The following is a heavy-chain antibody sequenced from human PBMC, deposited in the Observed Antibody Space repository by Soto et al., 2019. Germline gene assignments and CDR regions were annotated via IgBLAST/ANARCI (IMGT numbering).Heavy chain of an antibody. Sequence: PGGSLRLSCAASGFTFSSYGMHWVRQAPGKGLEWVAVIWYDGSNKYYADSVKGRFTISRDNSKNTLYLQMNSLRAEDTAVYYCATLGYCSSTSCPYNWFDPWGQGTRVTVSS. D-gene: IGHD2-2*01. CDR2: IWYDGSNK. J-gene: IGHJ5*02. CDR1: GFTFSSYG. V-gene: IGHV3-33*01. CDR3: ATLGYCSSTSCPYNWFDP.